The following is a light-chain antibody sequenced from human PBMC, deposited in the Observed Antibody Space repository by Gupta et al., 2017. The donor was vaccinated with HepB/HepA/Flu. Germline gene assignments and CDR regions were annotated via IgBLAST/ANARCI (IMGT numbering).Light chain of an antibody. CDR2: DAS. V-gene: IGKV1-33*01. Sequence: IQITHSPSSLSASVGDRVTITCQASQDISNYLIWYQQKPGKAPKLLIYDASNLETGIPSRFSGSGSGTDFTLTISSLQPEDIATYYCQQCDNLPRSFDQGTRLEIK. CDR3: QQCDNLPRS. CDR1: QDISNY. J-gene: IGKJ2*04.